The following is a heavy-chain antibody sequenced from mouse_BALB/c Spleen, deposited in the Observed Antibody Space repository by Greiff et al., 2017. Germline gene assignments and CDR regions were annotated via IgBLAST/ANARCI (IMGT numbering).Heavy chain of an antibody. Sequence: VQLQQSGAELVRPGTSVKISCKASGYTFTNYWLGWVKQRPGHGLEWIGDIYPGGGYTNYNEKFKGKATLTADTSSSTAYMQLSSLTSEDTAVYYCARGGDYYGSRFAYWGQGTLVTVSA. CDR2: IYPGGGYT. CDR3: ARGGDYYGSRFAY. V-gene: IGHV1-63*02. D-gene: IGHD1-1*01. J-gene: IGHJ3*01. CDR1: GYTFTNYW.